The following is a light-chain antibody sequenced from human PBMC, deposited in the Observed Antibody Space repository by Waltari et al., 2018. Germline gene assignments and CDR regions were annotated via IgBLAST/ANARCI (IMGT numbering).Light chain of an antibody. J-gene: IGKJ1*01. CDR1: QSVNRA. Sequence: EIVLTQSPGTLSLSPGERAPLSCKASQSVNRALAWYQQKPGQAPRLLIYGIFDRAAGTPDRFSGSGSGTDFSLTISRLEPEDFAVYYCQHYLRLPVTFGQGTRVEVK. CDR3: QHYLRLPVT. CDR2: GIF. V-gene: IGKV3-20*01.